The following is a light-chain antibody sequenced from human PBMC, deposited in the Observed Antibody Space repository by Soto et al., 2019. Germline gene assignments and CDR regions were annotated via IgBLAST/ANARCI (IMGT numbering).Light chain of an antibody. V-gene: IGKV3-20*01. J-gene: IGKJ1*01. CDR2: DAS. CDR1: QSVGSNR. CDR3: QQYGDSKS. Sequence: ETVLTQSPGTLSLSPGERATLSCRASQSVGSNRLAWYQQKAGRAPRLLIYDASSRATGTPDRFSGRGSGTDFTLTISRLEPEDFAVYYCQQYGDSKSFGQGTKVEIK.